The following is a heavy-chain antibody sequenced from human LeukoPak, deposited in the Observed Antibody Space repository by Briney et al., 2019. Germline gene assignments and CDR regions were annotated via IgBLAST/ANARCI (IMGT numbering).Heavy chain of an antibody. V-gene: IGHV3-74*01. D-gene: IGHD6-13*01. J-gene: IGHJ4*02. CDR3: ARGLIADHTQDY. CDR2: INSDGSST. CDR1: GFTFNNYA. Sequence: GGSLRLSCAASGFTFNNYAMHWVRQAPGKGLVWVSRINSDGSSTSYADSVKGRFTISRDNAKNTLYLQMNSLRAEDAAVYYCARGLIADHTQDYWGQGTLVTVSS.